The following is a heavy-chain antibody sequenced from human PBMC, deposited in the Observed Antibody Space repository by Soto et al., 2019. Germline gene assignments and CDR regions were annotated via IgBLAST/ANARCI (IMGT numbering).Heavy chain of an antibody. CDR1: GFTFGSYG. CDR2: ILYNGTIK. J-gene: IGHJ4*02. D-gene: IGHD4-17*01. CDR3: AKEMTTNPFEY. Sequence: HPGGSLRLSCVASGFTFGSYGMHWVRQAPGKGLEWMAYILYNGTIKSYGDSVKGRFIISRDNTKSTMYLQMNSLRAEDTATYHCAKEMTTNPFEYWGQGALVTVSS. V-gene: IGHV3-30*02.